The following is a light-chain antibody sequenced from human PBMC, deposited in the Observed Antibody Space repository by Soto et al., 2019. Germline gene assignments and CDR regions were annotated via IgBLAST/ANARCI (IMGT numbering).Light chain of an antibody. CDR2: DAS. J-gene: IGKJ1*01. V-gene: IGKV3-11*01. CDR3: QHRSTWWT. Sequence: EIVLTQSPSSLSLSAGDRATLTCRASQSISNFLAWYQHIPGQPPRLLIYDASNRATGIPVKFSGSGVGTDFTLTISSLEHDDSAVYYCQHRSTWWTFGQGTKVEIK. CDR1: QSISNF.